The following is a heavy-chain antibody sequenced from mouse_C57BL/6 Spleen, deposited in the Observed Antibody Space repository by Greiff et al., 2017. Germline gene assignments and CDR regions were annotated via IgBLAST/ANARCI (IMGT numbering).Heavy chain of an antibody. Sequence: QVQLQQPGAELVRPGSSVKLSCKASGYTFTSYWMHWVKQRPIQGLEWIGNIDPSDSETHYNQKFKDKATLTVDKSSSTAYMQLSSLTSEDSAVYYCARVGQLRLGYHFDYWGQGTTLTVSS. D-gene: IGHD3-2*02. CDR2: IDPSDSET. V-gene: IGHV1-52*01. J-gene: IGHJ2*01. CDR1: GYTFTSYW. CDR3: ARVGQLRLGYHFDY.